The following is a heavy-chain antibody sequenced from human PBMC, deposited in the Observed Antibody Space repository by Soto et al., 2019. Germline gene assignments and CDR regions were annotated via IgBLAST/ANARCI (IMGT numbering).Heavy chain of an antibody. CDR2: IKQDGSER. CDR1: GFTISSYW. J-gene: IGHJ4*02. D-gene: IGHD5-12*01. V-gene: IGHV3-7*01. CDR3: ARWDNGYDF. Sequence: EVQLVESGGTLVQPGESLRLSCAASGFTISSYWMSWVRQAPGKGLEWVANIKQDGSERYYMCSVNGRFTISRDNANNSLYLQMSSLTVEDTAVYYCARWDNGYDFGGQGTLVTISS.